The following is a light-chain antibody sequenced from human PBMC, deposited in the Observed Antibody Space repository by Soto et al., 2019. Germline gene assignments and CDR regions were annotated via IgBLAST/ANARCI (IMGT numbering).Light chain of an antibody. CDR2: KAS. CDR3: QQRSSWPIT. Sequence: DIQMTQSPSTLSGSVGDRVTITCRASQTIGSWLAWYQQKPGKAPKLLIYKASTLKSGVPSRFSGSGSGTDFTLTISILEPEDFAVYSCQQRSSWPITFGQGTRLEIK. J-gene: IGKJ5*01. V-gene: IGKV1-5*03. CDR1: QTIGSW.